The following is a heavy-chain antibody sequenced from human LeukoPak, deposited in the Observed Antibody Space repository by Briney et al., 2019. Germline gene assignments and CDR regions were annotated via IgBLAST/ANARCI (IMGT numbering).Heavy chain of an antibody. V-gene: IGHV1-69*06. CDR2: IIPIFGTA. Sequence: SVKVSCKASGGTVSSYAISWVRQAPGQGLEWMGGIIPIFGTANYAQKFQGRVTITADKSTSTAYMELSSLRSEDTAVYYCAYGSGYYEGFDYWGQGTLVTVSS. D-gene: IGHD3-22*01. CDR3: AYGSGYYEGFDY. CDR1: GGTVSSYA. J-gene: IGHJ4*02.